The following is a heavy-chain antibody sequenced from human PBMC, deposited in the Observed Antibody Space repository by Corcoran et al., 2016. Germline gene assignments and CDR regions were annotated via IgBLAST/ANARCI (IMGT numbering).Heavy chain of an antibody. J-gene: IGHJ4*02. CDR3: TRSYYYDSSGYQEIDD. CDR2: IKSKTDGGTT. CDR1: GFTFSNAW. D-gene: IGHD3-22*01. Sequence: EVQLVESGGGLVKPGGSLRLSCAASGFTFSNAWMNWVRQAPGKGLEWVGRIKSKTDGGTTDYAAPGNGRFTISRDDSKNTLYLQMNSRKTEDTAVYYCTRSYYYDSSGYQEIDDWGQGTLVTVSS. V-gene: IGHV3-15*07.